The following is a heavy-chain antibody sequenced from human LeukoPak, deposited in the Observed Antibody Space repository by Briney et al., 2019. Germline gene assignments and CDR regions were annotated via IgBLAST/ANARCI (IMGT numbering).Heavy chain of an antibody. V-gene: IGHV4-34*01. CDR1: GGSFSGYY. J-gene: IGHJ5*02. Sequence: SETLSLTCAVYGGSFSGYYWSWIRQPPGKGLEWIGEINHSGSTNYNPSLKSRVTISVDTFKNQFSLKLSSVTAADTAVYYCARRRRLVAFDPWGQGTLVTVSS. CDR2: INHSGST. D-gene: IGHD5-12*01. CDR3: ARRRRLVAFDP.